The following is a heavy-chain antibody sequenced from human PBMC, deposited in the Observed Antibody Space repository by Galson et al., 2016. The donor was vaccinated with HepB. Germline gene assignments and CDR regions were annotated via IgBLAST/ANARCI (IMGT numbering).Heavy chain of an antibody. CDR1: GFTFSGNS. J-gene: IGHJ6*03. Sequence: SLRLSCAVSGFTFSGNSMNWVRQAPGKGLEWVASISTTSTYIDYGDSVKGRFIIARDNAKNSLFLQMKSLRVEDTAVYYCARGAALGGLYYCMDVWGKGTTVTVSS. CDR3: ARGAALGGLYYCMDV. D-gene: IGHD3-3*01. CDR2: ISTTSTYI. V-gene: IGHV3-21*01.